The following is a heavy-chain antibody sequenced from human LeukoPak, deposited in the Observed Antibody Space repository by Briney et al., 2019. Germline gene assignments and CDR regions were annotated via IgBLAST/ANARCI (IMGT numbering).Heavy chain of an antibody. Sequence: PGRSLSLSCAASGFSVSSYGMHWARQPPGDGLGWLAFIRDDGSKKYYADSVKGRFTSPRNNSKNTLYLQMNSLRAEDTAVYYGARARSSYGYGDAFDIWGQGTMVTVSS. CDR1: GFSVSSYG. CDR3: ARARSSYGYGDAFDI. J-gene: IGHJ3*02. V-gene: IGHV3-30*02. D-gene: IGHD5-18*01. CDR2: IRDDGSKK.